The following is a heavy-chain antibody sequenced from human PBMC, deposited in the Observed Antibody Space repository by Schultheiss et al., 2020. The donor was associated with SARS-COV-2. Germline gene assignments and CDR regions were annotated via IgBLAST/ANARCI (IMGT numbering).Heavy chain of an antibody. Sequence: GGSLRLSCAASGFSFSDHYMTWIRQAPGKGLEWVSSVSSSSGYIYYADSVKGRFTISRDNAKDSLYLQLNSLRAEDTAVYYCARDNTYFGPMDVWGQGTTVTVSS. D-gene: IGHD2/OR15-2a*01. CDR2: VSSSSGYI. J-gene: IGHJ6*02. CDR1: GFSFSDHY. CDR3: ARDNTYFGPMDV. V-gene: IGHV3-11*01.